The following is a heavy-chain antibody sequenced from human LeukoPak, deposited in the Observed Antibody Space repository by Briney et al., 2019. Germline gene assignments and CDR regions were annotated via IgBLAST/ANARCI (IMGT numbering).Heavy chain of an antibody. CDR1: GYTFTSYG. D-gene: IGHD6-13*01. CDR2: ISAYNGNT. J-gene: IGHJ5*02. V-gene: IGHV1-18*01. CDR3: ARDGMSIAAVRGGNWFDP. Sequence: WASVKVSCTASGYTFTSYGISWVRQAPGQGLEWMGWISAYNGNTNYAQKLQGRVTMTTDTSTSTAYMELRSLRSDGTGVYYCARDGMSIAAVRGGNWFDPWGQGTLVTVSS.